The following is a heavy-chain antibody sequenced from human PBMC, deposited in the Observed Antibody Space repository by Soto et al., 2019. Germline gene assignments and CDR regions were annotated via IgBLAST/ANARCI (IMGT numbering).Heavy chain of an antibody. V-gene: IGHV2-5*02. J-gene: IGHJ3*02. CDR3: AYDRWLQPGDAFDI. D-gene: IGHD5-12*01. Sequence: QITLKESGPTLVKPTQTLTLTCTFSGFSLSTSGVGVGWIRQPPGKALEWLALIYWDDDKRYSPSLKSRLTITKDTSKNQVVLTMTNMDPVDTATYYCAYDRWLQPGDAFDIWGQGSMVTVSS. CDR2: IYWDDDK. CDR1: GFSLSTSGVG.